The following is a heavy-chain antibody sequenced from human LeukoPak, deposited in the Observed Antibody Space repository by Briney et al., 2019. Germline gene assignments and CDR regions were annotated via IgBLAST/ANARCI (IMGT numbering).Heavy chain of an antibody. D-gene: IGHD6-19*01. Sequence: ASVKVSCKAFGYTFTSNYMHWVRQAPGQGPEWMGVISPSGGSTTYAQKFQGRVTLTRDMSTSTDYLELSSLRSEDTAVYYCAKDRRYSSGWYFFDFDYWGQGTLVTVSS. V-gene: IGHV1-46*01. CDR2: ISPSGGST. CDR1: GYTFTSNY. J-gene: IGHJ4*02. CDR3: AKDRRYSSGWYFFDFDY.